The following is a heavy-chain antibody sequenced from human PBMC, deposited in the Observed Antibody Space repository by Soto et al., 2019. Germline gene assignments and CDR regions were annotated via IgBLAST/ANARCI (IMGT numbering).Heavy chain of an antibody. CDR3: AREDAYDFDN. Sequence: GGSLRLSCAASGFTFSTFAMHWVRQAPGKGLEWVAVISYDGKNKYYADSVEGRLTISRDNSKNTLYLQVNSLRAEDTAVYFCAREDAYDFDNWGQGTLVTVSS. J-gene: IGHJ4*02. V-gene: IGHV3-30*04. D-gene: IGHD5-12*01. CDR1: GFTFSTFA. CDR2: ISYDGKNK.